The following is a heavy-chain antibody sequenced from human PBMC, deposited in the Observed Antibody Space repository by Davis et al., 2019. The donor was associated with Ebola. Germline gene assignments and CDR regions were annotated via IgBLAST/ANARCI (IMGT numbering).Heavy chain of an antibody. CDR2: ISWDGGST. CDR1: GFTFDDYT. J-gene: IGHJ6*02. Sequence: GESLKISCAASGFTFDDYTMHWVRQAPGKGLEWVSLISWDGGSTYYADSVKGRFTISRDNSKNSLYLQMNSLRTEDTALYYCAKGPDYGDYVTYYGMDVWGQGTTVTVSS. CDR3: AKGPDYGDYVTYYGMDV. D-gene: IGHD4-17*01. V-gene: IGHV3-43*01.